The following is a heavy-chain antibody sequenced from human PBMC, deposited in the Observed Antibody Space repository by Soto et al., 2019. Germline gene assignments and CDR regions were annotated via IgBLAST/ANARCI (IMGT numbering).Heavy chain of an antibody. Sequence: SETMSLTYTFSGCSISNYYLNWIRQSPGKGLEWIGKIKHSGSSNYNPSLRSRVSISVDMSKNQFSLRLSSVTAADTAVYYCERGGSSDWQVALDIWGQGTMVTVSS. D-gene: IGHD6-19*01. CDR2: IKHSGSS. CDR1: GCSISNYY. V-gene: IGHV4-34*01. J-gene: IGHJ3*02. CDR3: ERGGSSDWQVALDI.